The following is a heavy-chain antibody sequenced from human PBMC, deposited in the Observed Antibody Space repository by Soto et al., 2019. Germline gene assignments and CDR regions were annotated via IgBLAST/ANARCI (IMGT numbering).Heavy chain of an antibody. Sequence: GGSLRLSCAASGFTFSSYAMSWVRQAPGKGLEWVSAISGSGGSTYYADSVKGRFTISRDNAKNSLYLQMNSLRAEDTAVYYCARGGTQYQDYFDYWGQGTLVTVSS. CDR2: ISGSGGST. V-gene: IGHV3-23*01. J-gene: IGHJ4*02. CDR1: GFTFSSYA. CDR3: ARGGTQYQDYFDY.